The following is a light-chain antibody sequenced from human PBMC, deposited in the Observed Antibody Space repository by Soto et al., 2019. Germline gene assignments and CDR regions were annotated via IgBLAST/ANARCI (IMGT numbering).Light chain of an antibody. V-gene: IGKV1-12*01. CDR3: PQADIFPRT. CDR2: AAS. J-gene: IGKJ4*01. CDR1: QDISNY. Sequence: DIQMTQSPSSVSASVGDRVVITCRASQDISNYLAWYQQKPGDAPELLIYAASRLKRGVPSRFSGSGSGTDFTLIIDSLQPEDFATYYCPQADIFPRTFGGGTKVEI.